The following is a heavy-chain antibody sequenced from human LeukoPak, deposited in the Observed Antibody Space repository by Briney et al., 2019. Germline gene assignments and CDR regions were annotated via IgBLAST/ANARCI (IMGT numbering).Heavy chain of an antibody. J-gene: IGHJ4*02. Sequence: GGSLRLSCATSGFTFGSYWMSWVRQAPGKGLEWVANIKPDGSAKYYVGSVRGRFTISRDNSKNTLYLQMNSLRTEDTVVYYCASARALYGYSGYDEPYFDYWGQGTLVTVSS. CDR1: GFTFGSYW. CDR2: IKPDGSAK. V-gene: IGHV3-7*02. CDR3: ASARALYGYSGYDEPYFDY. D-gene: IGHD5-12*01.